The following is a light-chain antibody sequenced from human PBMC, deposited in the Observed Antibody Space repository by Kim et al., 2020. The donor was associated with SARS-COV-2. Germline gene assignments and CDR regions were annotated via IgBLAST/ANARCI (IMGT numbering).Light chain of an antibody. CDR3: QSYDSSLSVRYV. CDR1: SSNIGAGYD. V-gene: IGLV1-40*01. J-gene: IGLJ1*01. CDR2: GNS. Sequence: VTISGTGSSSNIGAGYDVHWYQQLPGTAPKLLIYGNSNRPSGVPDRFSGSKSGTSASLAITGLQAEDEADYYCQSYDSSLSVRYVFGTGTKVTVL.